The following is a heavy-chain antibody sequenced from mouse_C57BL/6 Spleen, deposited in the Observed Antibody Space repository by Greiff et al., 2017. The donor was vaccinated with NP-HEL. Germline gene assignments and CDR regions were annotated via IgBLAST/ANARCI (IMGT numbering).Heavy chain of an antibody. CDR1: GYAFSSSW. J-gene: IGHJ2*01. CDR3: ARTYGNYEDYFDY. D-gene: IGHD2-1*01. V-gene: IGHV1-82*01. CDR2: IYPGDGDT. Sequence: VQLVESGPELVKPGASVKISCKASGYAFSSSWMNWVKQRPGKGLEWIGRIYPGDGDTNYNGKFKGKATLTADKSSSTAYMQLSSLTSEDSAVYFCARTYGNYEDYFDYWGQGTTLTVSS.